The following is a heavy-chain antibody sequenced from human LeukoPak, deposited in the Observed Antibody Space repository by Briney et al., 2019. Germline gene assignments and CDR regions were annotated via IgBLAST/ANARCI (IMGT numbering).Heavy chain of an antibody. Sequence: SETLSLTCTVSGGSISSYYWSWIRQPPGKGLEWIGYIYYSGSTNYNPSLKSRVTISVDTSKNQFSLQLNSVTPEDTAVYYCARDPLAGCRYYYDSSGSDLCFDYWGQGTLVTVSS. J-gene: IGHJ4*02. CDR2: IYYSGST. D-gene: IGHD3-22*01. CDR1: GGSISSYY. CDR3: ARDPLAGCRYYYDSSGSDLCFDY. V-gene: IGHV4-59*12.